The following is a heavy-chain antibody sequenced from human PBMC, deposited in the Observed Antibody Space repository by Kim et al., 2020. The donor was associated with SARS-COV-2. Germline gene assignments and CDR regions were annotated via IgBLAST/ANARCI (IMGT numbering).Heavy chain of an antibody. Sequence: GGSLRLSCAASGFTFSSYAMHWVRQAPGKGLEWVAVIWYDGSNKYYADSVKGRFTISRDNSKNTLYLQMNSLRAEDTAVYYCAKSSDSSGYYPLDYWGQGTLVTVSS. D-gene: IGHD3-22*01. CDR2: IWYDGSNK. J-gene: IGHJ4*02. CDR3: AKSSDSSGYYPLDY. V-gene: IGHV3-33*08. CDR1: GFTFSSYA.